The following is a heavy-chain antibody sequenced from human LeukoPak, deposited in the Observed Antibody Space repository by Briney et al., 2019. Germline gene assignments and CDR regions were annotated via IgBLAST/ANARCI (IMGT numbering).Heavy chain of an antibody. CDR1: GGSISSYY. V-gene: IGHV4-4*07. CDR3: ARDRGQQWLWWFDP. CDR2: IYTSGST. D-gene: IGHD6-19*01. J-gene: IGHJ5*02. Sequence: PSETLSLTCTVSGGSISSYYWSWIRQPAGKGLEWIGRIYTSGSTNYNPSLKSRVTMSVDTYKNQFSLKLSSVTAADTAVYYCARDRGQQWLWWFDPWGQGTLVTVSS.